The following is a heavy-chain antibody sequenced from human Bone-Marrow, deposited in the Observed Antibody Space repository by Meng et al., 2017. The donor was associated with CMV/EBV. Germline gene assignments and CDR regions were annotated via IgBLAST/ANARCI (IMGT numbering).Heavy chain of an antibody. Sequence: SETLSLTCTVSGGSITSSYYWSWIRQPPGKGLEWIGYIYYGGSTNYNPSLQSRVTMSVDTSKNQFSLKLSSVTAADTAVYYCARGVDYESSGYWGYWGQGTLVTVSS. CDR1: GGSITSSYY. J-gene: IGHJ4*02. D-gene: IGHD3-22*01. CDR3: ARGVDYESSGYWGY. CDR2: IYYGGST. V-gene: IGHV4-59*12.